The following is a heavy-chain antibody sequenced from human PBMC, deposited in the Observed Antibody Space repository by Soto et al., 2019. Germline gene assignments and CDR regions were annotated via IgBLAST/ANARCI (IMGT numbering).Heavy chain of an antibody. CDR2: ISNSGRII. CDR1: GFTFSSFE. J-gene: IGHJ4*02. CDR3: AREWGTSIAAAFDY. V-gene: IGHV3-48*03. Sequence: LRLSCAASGFTFSSFEMNWVRQAPGKGLEWVSYISNSGRIIYYADSVKGRFTISRDDAKNSLYLQMNSLRAEDTAVYYCAREWGTSIAAAFDYWGQGXLVTVYS. D-gene: IGHD6-6*01.